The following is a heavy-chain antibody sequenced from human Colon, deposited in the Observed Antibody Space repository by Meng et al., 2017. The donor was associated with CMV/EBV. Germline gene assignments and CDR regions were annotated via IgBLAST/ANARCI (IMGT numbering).Heavy chain of an antibody. Sequence: GGSLRLSCSVSGVSISPYYWSWIRHTPERGLEWLSYITPDSTTKYHADSVKGRFTVSRDNAKNLMYLQMNSLRAEDTAVYYCAVQVGPTERYFDIWGRGTLVTVSS. J-gene: IGHJ2*01. D-gene: IGHD1-26*01. V-gene: IGHV3-11*01. CDR1: GVSISPYY. CDR2: ITPDSTTK. CDR3: AVQVGPTERYFDI.